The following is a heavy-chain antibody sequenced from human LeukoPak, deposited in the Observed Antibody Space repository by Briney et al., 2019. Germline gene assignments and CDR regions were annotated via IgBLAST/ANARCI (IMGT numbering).Heavy chain of an antibody. CDR3: ARLEHCGGDCYFINF. CDR2: VYYSGST. D-gene: IGHD2-21*02. CDR1: GGSISSYY. Sequence: SETLSLTCTVSGGSISSYYWSWFRQPPGRGLEWVGYVYYSGSTNYNPSLKSRVTISVDTSKNQFSLRLSSVTAADTAMYYCARLEHCGGDCYFINFWGQGTLVTVSS. V-gene: IGHV4-59*08. J-gene: IGHJ4*02.